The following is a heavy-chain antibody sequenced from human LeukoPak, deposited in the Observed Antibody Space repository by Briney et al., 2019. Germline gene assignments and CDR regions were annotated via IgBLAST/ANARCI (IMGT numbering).Heavy chain of an antibody. CDR2: INSDGSTT. J-gene: IGHJ4*02. V-gene: IGHV3-74*01. Sequence: GGSLGLSCGASGFTFSSYWMHWVRHAPGKGLVWISRINSDGSTTSYADSVKGRFTISRDNAKNTLYLQMNSLRAEDTAVYYCAKNLGGSSWSYFDYWGQGTLVTVSS. CDR3: AKNLGGSSWSYFDY. D-gene: IGHD6-13*01. CDR1: GFTFSSYW.